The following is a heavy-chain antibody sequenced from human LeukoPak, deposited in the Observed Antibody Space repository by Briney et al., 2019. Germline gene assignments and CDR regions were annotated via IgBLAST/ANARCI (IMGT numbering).Heavy chain of an antibody. Sequence: GGSLRLSCTASGFTFGDYAMSWVRQAPGKGLEWVGSIRSKAYGGTTEYAASVKGRFTISRDDSKSIAYLQMNSLKTEDTAVYYCTRDENYDWGQGTLVTVSS. V-gene: IGHV3-49*04. CDR2: IRSKAYGGTT. CDR3: TRDENYD. J-gene: IGHJ4*02. CDR1: GFTFGDYA. D-gene: IGHD3-22*01.